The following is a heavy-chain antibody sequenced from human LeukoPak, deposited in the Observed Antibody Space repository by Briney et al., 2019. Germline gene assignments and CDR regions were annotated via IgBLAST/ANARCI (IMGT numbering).Heavy chain of an antibody. CDR1: GGTFSSYA. Sequence: GASVNVSCKASGGTFSSYAISWVRQAPGQGLEWMGGIIPIFGTANYVQKFQGRVTITADESTSTAYMELSSLRSEDTAVYYCARAIGGYSYSSNWFDPWGQGTLVTVSS. CDR2: IIPIFGTA. CDR3: ARAIGGYSYSSNWFDP. D-gene: IGHD5-18*01. J-gene: IGHJ5*02. V-gene: IGHV1-69*13.